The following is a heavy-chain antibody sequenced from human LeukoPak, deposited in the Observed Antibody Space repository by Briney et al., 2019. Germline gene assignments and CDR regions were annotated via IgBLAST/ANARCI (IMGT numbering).Heavy chain of an antibody. Sequence: VASVKVSCKASESIFTNLLIHWVRQAPGQGLEWMGWLVAKNGGTHYAQNFQGRVTMTRDTSIRTAYMELSGLRSDDAAVYYCARDLSVSYGYSGSDYWGQGTLVTVSS. D-gene: IGHD5-18*01. CDR3: ARDLSVSYGYSGSDY. J-gene: IGHJ4*02. CDR1: ESIFTNLL. V-gene: IGHV1-2*02. CDR2: LVAKNGGT.